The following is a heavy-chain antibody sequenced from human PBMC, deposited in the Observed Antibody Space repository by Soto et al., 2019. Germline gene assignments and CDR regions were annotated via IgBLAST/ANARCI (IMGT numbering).Heavy chain of an antibody. J-gene: IGHJ4*02. Sequence: QVQLVQSGAEVKKPGSSVKVSCKASGGTFKSYAISWVRQAPGQGFEWMGGIIPIFGTSNYAQKFQGRVTITADKSANTAYMELSSLRSEDTAVYYCARSRYYYGSGSYYNGDYWGQGGLVTVSS. CDR1: GGTFKSYA. V-gene: IGHV1-69*06. CDR2: IIPIFGTS. CDR3: ARSRYYYGSGSYYNGDY. D-gene: IGHD3-10*01.